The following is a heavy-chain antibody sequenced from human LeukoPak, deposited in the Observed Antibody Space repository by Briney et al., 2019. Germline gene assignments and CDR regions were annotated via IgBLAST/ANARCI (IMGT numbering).Heavy chain of an antibody. CDR3: ARLNPDKYYYYGMDV. Sequence: GESLKISCKGSGYSFTSYWIGWVRQMPGKGLEWMGIIYPGDSDTRYSPSSQGQVTISADKSISTAYLQWSSLKASDTATYYCARLNPDKYYYYGMDVWGQGTTVTVSS. J-gene: IGHJ6*02. CDR1: GYSFTSYW. V-gene: IGHV5-51*01. D-gene: IGHD1-14*01. CDR2: IYPGDSDT.